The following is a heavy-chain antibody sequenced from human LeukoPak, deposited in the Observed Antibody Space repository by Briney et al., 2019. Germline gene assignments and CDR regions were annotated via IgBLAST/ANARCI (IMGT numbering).Heavy chain of an antibody. V-gene: IGHV1-2*02. CDR1: GYTFTGYY. CDR3: ARDPTTQTFDY. D-gene: IGHD4-11*01. J-gene: IGHJ4*02. Sequence: ASVKVSCKASGYTFTGYYMHWVRRAPGQGLEWMGWISPDSGGTNYAQKLQGRVTMTTDTSTTTAYMELRSLTSDDTAVYYCARDPTTQTFDYWGQGTLVTVSS. CDR2: ISPDSGGT.